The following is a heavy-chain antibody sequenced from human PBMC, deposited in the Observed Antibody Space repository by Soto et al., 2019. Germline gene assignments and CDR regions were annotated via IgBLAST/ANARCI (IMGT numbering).Heavy chain of an antibody. J-gene: IGHJ4*02. V-gene: IGHV4-4*02. CDR3: AAGNVDSMLDS. CDR2: IYHGGGT. CDR1: GGSISSSDW. D-gene: IGHD3-3*01. Sequence: SETLSLTCAVSGGSISSSDWWTWVRGAPGKGLDWIGKIYHGGGTHYSPSLDSRVTISIDNSQNLISVRLRSVAAEYTAVYDWAAGNVDSMLDSWGRGTLVTVSS.